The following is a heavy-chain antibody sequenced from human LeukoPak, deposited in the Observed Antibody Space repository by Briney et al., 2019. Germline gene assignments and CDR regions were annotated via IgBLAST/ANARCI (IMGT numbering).Heavy chain of an antibody. CDR2: IGGSRSTI. V-gene: IGHV3-11*04. D-gene: IGHD3-3*01. CDR1: GFTFSDYY. J-gene: IGHJ4*02. Sequence: PGGPLRLSCTASGFTFSDYYMSWIRQAPGKGLEWVSYIGGSRSTIYHPDSVKGRFTIYRDNAKNSMYLQISSLRAEDTAVYYCARERGYDSWSGSRVLFDHWGQGTLVTVSS. CDR3: ARERGYDSWSGSRVLFDH.